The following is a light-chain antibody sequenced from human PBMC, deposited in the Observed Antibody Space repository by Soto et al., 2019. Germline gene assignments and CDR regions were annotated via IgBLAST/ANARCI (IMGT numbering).Light chain of an antibody. CDR1: SSDVGAYDF. CDR2: EVS. Sequence: QSALTQPASVSGSPGQSIAISCTRTSSDVGAYDFVSWYQQHPDKAPKLMIYEVSHRPSGVSYRFSGSKSVNTATLTISGLQAEDEADYYCSSYTTSSTRVFGTGTKLTVL. V-gene: IGLV2-14*03. J-gene: IGLJ1*01. CDR3: SSYTTSSTRV.